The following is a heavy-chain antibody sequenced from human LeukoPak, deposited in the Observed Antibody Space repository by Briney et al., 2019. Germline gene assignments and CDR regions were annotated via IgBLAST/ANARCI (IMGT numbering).Heavy chain of an antibody. CDR2: ISAYNGNT. D-gene: IGHD3-3*01. V-gene: IGHV1-18*01. Sequence: ASVKVSCKASGYTFTSYGISWVRQAPGQGLEWMGWISAYNGNTSYAQKLQGRVTMTTDTSTSTAYMELRSLRSDDTAVYYCARVLYYDFWSGYYPYGMDVWGQGTTVTVSS. J-gene: IGHJ6*02. CDR3: ARVLYYDFWSGYYPYGMDV. CDR1: GYTFTSYG.